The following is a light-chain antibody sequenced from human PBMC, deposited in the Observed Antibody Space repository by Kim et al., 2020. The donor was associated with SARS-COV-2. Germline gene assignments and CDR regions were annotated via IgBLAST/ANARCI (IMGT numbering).Light chain of an antibody. V-gene: IGLV2-14*03. CDR2: DVN. CDR1: VNSIGYYDY. Sequence: GQSFTISCTGTVNSIGYYDYVSWYHQLPSKAPRLLIYDVNSRLSGVSHRFAASKSGNTAYLTISGLQAEDEGDYYCSSYTRSTTRVFGGGTQLTIL. CDR3: SSYTRSTTRV. J-gene: IGLJ3*02.